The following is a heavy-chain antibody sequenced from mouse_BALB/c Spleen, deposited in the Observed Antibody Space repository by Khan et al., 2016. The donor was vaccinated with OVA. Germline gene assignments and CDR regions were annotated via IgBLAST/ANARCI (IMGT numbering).Heavy chain of an antibody. CDR2: INTHSGVP. J-gene: IGHJ1*01. CDR1: GYTFTTAG. D-gene: IGHD2-2*01. Sequence: QVQLQQSGPELKKPGETVRISCKASGYTFTTAGMQWVQKMPGKGLKWIGWINTHSGVPKYAEDFKGRFAFSLETSASTAYLQITNLKNEDTATYFCASGYGYGWYFDVWGAGTTVTFSS. V-gene: IGHV9-4*02. CDR3: ASGYGYGWYFDV.